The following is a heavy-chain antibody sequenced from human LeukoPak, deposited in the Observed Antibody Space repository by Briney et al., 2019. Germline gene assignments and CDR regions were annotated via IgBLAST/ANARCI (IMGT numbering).Heavy chain of an antibody. CDR1: GFTFSSYG. CDR3: AKAKYSSGWSGGDY. Sequence: GGSLRLSCAASGFTFSSYGMHWVRQAPGKGLEWVAVISYDGSKKYYEDSVKGRFTISRSNSKNTLYLQMNSLRAEDTAVYYCAKAKYSSGWSGGDYWGQRTLVTVSS. V-gene: IGHV3-30*18. J-gene: IGHJ4*02. CDR2: ISYDGSKK. D-gene: IGHD6-19*01.